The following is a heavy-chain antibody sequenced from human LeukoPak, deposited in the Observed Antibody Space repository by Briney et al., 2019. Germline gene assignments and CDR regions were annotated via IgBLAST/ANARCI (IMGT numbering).Heavy chain of an antibody. CDR1: GGSISSYY. V-gene: IGHV4-39*01. D-gene: IGHD3-16*01. CDR2: IYYSGST. Sequence: SETLSLTCTVSGGSISSYYWGWIRQPPGKGLEWIGSIYYSGSTYYNPSLKSRVTISVDTSKNQFSLKLSSVTAADTAVYYCATDPFGGTDAFDIWGQGTMVTVSS. J-gene: IGHJ3*02. CDR3: ATDPFGGTDAFDI.